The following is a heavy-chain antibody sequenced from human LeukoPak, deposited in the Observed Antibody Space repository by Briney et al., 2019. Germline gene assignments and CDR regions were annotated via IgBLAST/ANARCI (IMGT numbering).Heavy chain of an antibody. Sequence: ASVKVSCKASGYTFISYGISWVRQAPGQGLEWMGRINPNSGGTNYAQKFQGRVTMTRDTSISTAYMELSRLRSDDTAVYYCARAIFGVIYWGQGTLVTVSS. CDR2: INPNSGGT. CDR3: ARAIFGVIY. V-gene: IGHV1-2*06. CDR1: GYTFISYG. D-gene: IGHD3-3*01. J-gene: IGHJ4*02.